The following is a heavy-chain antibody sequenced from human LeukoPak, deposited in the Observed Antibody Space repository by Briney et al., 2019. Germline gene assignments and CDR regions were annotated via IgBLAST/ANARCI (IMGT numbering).Heavy chain of an antibody. CDR2: IYYSGST. J-gene: IGHJ6*02. CDR3: ARHWKYSYGYSYYYYYGMDV. Sequence: SETLSLTCTVSGGSISSSSYYWGWIRQPPGKGLEWIGSIYYSGSTYYNPSLKSRVTISVDTSKNQFSLKLSSVTAADTAVYYCARHWKYSYGYSYYYYYGMDVWGQGTTVTVSS. CDR1: GGSISSSSYY. D-gene: IGHD5-18*01. V-gene: IGHV4-39*01.